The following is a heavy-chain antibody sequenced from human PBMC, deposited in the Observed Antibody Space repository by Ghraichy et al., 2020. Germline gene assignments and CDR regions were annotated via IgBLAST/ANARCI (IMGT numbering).Heavy chain of an antibody. J-gene: IGHJ4*02. CDR3: ARVIRGRYFDWLAGHFDY. CDR1: GGSFSGYY. CDR2: INHSGST. V-gene: IGHV4-34*01. D-gene: IGHD3-9*01. Sequence: SETLSLTCAVYGGSFSGYYWSWIRQPPGKGLEWIGEINHSGSTNYNPSLKSRVTISVDTSKNQFSLKLSSVTAADTAVYYCARVIRGRYFDWLAGHFDYWGQGTLVTVSS.